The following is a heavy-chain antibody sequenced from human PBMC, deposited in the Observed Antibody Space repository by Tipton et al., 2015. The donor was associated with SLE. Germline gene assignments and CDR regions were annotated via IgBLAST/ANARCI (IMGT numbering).Heavy chain of an antibody. CDR1: GGSISSNY. CDR3: ATSGRGYSIAYDY. V-gene: IGHV4-59*01. Sequence: TLSLTCTVSGGSISSNYWGWIRQPPGKGLEWIGYIYNSGSTNYNLFLKSRVTISVDTSKNQFSLKLSSVTAADTAVYYCATSGRGYSIAYDYWGQGTLVTVSS. J-gene: IGHJ4*02. D-gene: IGHD5-18*01. CDR2: IYNSGST.